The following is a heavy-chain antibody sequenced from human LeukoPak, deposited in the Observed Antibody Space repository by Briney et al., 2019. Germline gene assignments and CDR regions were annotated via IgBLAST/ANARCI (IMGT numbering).Heavy chain of an antibody. D-gene: IGHD1-1*01. CDR1: GFTFSNYW. CDR3: ARDRPPNGDMDV. Sequence: GGSLRLSCTASGFTFSNYWIHWVRQPPGKGLVWVSRINNDGGGTIYTDSVRGRFTISRDNAKNTLYLQMNSLGAEDTAVYYCARDRPPNGDMDVWGKGTTVTVSS. CDR2: INNDGGGT. J-gene: IGHJ6*03. V-gene: IGHV3-74*01.